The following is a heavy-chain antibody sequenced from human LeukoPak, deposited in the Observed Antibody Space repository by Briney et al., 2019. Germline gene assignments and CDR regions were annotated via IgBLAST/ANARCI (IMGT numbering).Heavy chain of an antibody. V-gene: IGHV4-34*08. D-gene: IGHD3-22*01. CDR3: AEAPPSDSSDTNDY. CDR2: INHSGST. J-gene: IGHJ4*02. CDR1: GFTFSSYA. Sequence: TGGSLRLSCAASGFTFSSYAMSWVRQAPGKGLEWVGEINHSGSTNYNPSLKSRVTISVDTSKNQFSLKLSSVTAADTAVYYCAEAPPSDSSDTNDYWGQGTLVTVSS.